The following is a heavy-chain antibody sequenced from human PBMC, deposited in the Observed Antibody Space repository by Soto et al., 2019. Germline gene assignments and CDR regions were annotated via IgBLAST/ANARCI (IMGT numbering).Heavy chain of an antibody. D-gene: IGHD2-2*01. CDR1: GYTFTSYA. J-gene: IGHJ3*02. Sequence: QVQLVQSGAEVKKPGASVKVSCKASGYTFTSYAMHWVRQAPGQRLEWMGWINAGNGNTKYSQKFQGRVTITRDTSASKAYMELSSLRSEDTAVYYCARGTCSSTSCLGAFDIWGQGTMVTVSS. V-gene: IGHV1-3*01. CDR2: INAGNGNT. CDR3: ARGTCSSTSCLGAFDI.